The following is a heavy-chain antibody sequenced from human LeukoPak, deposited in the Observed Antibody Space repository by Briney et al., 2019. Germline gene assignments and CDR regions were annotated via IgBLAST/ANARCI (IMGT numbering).Heavy chain of an antibody. Sequence: GGSLRLSCVASGFTFRNYGMHWVRQAPGKGLEWVAVICYDGDNKDYTDSVRGRFTISRDNSKNTLYLQMNSLSAEDTAVYYCASWGHKSTRFQHWGQGTLVTVSS. CDR2: ICYDGDNK. J-gene: IGHJ1*01. D-gene: IGHD2/OR15-2a*01. CDR1: GFTFRNYG. V-gene: IGHV3-33*01. CDR3: ASWGHKSTRFQH.